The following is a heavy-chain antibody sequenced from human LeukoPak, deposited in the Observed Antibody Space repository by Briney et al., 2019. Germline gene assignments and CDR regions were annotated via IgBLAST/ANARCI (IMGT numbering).Heavy chain of an antibody. V-gene: IGHV3-23*01. CDR3: ARLMRHMREDVYDV. CDR1: GFTFRSYG. D-gene: IGHD2-21*01. Sequence: GGSLRLSCAASGFTFRSYGLSWVRRVPGEGLEWVSFISAIGLSTYYVDSVKGRFIISRDNSKNTLFLQMNSLRAEDTAVYYCARLMRHMREDVYDVWGQGTMVIVSS. CDR2: ISAIGLST. J-gene: IGHJ3*01.